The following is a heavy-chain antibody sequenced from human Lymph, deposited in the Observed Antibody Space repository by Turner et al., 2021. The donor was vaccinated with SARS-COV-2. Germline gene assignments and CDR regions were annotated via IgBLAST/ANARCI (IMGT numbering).Heavy chain of an antibody. CDR1: GFTFSSYA. J-gene: IGHJ6*02. D-gene: IGHD3-3*01. CDR3: AKVRSIFGVVIGGMDV. Sequence: QVQLVESGGCVVQPGRSLRLSCAASGFTFSSYAMHWVRQAPGKGLEWVTVISYDGSNKYYADSVKGRLTISRDNSKNTLYLQMNSLRAEDTAVYYCAKVRSIFGVVIGGMDVWGQGTTVTVSS. V-gene: IGHV3-30*18. CDR2: ISYDGSNK.